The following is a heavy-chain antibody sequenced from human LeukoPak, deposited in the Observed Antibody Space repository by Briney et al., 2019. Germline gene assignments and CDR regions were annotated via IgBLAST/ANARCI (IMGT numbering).Heavy chain of an antibody. CDR1: NGSISSSNYY. CDR2: IHYSGST. CDR3: SCERREYINSNYYYYYMDV. Sequence: SETLSLTCTCIVSNGSISSSNYYWGWIRQPPGKGLEWIGSIHYSGSTYYNPSLKSRVTISVDTSKNQFSLKLSSVTAADTAVYYCSCERREYINSNYYYYYMDVWGKGTTVTVSS. V-gene: IGHV4-39*07. D-gene: IGHD1-1*01. J-gene: IGHJ6*03.